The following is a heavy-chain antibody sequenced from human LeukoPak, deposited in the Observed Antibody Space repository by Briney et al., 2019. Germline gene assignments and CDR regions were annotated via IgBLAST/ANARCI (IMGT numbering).Heavy chain of an antibody. J-gene: IGHJ6*03. CDR2: INPNSGGT. CDR3: AREGVVPAAHKPRYYYYYMDV. D-gene: IGHD2-2*01. CDR1: GYTFTGYY. Sequence: GASVKVSCKASGYTFTGYYMHWVRQAPGQGLEWMGWINPNSGGTNYAQKFQGRVTMTRDTSISTAYMELSRLRSDDTAVYYCAREGVVPAAHKPRYYYYYMDVWGKGTTVTVSS. V-gene: IGHV1-2*02.